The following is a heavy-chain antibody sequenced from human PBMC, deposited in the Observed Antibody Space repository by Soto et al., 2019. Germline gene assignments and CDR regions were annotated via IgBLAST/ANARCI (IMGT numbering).Heavy chain of an antibody. CDR3: AKDLYGSGSYYTSTN. CDR1: GFNFSNYV. D-gene: IGHD3-10*01. V-gene: IGHV3-23*01. CDR2: ITGSGGNK. J-gene: IGHJ4*02. Sequence: PLRLSCGAAGFNFSNYVMSCVRQAPGKGLEWVSTITGSGGNKYYADSVKGRFTISRDNSKNTLYLQMNSLRAEDTAVYYCAKDLYGSGSYYTSTNWGQGTLVTVYS.